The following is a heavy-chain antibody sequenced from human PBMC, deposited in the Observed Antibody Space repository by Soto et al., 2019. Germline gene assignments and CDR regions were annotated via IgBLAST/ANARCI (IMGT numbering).Heavy chain of an antibody. J-gene: IGHJ3*02. CDR1: GFTFSNYV. CDR2: VSGGGAST. CDR3: AKGDDSSGYLAFDI. D-gene: IGHD3-22*01. V-gene: IGHV3-23*01. Sequence: PGGSLRLSCAASGFTFSNYVMTWVRQAPGKGLEWVSAVSGGGASTYYADSVKGRFTISRDNSKNTLYLQISSLRAEDTAVYYCAKGDDSSGYLAFDIWGQGTMVTVSS.